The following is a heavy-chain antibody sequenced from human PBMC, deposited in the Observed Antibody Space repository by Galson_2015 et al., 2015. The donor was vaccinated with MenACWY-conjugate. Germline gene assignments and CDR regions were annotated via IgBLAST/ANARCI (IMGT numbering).Heavy chain of an antibody. Sequence: QSGAEVKKPGESLRISCTGSGSSFTSYWISWVRQMPGKGLEWMGRIDPSDSYTNYSPSFQGHVTISADKSISTAYLQWSSLKASDTAMYYCARREIAAAGIGDWYFDLWGRGTLVTVSS. D-gene: IGHD6-13*01. CDR3: ARREIAAAGIGDWYFDL. CDR2: IDPSDSYT. CDR1: GSSFTSYW. V-gene: IGHV5-10-1*01. J-gene: IGHJ2*01.